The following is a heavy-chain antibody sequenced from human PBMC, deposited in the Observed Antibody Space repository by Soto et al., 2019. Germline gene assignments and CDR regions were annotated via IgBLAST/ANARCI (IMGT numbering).Heavy chain of an antibody. D-gene: IGHD1-26*01. V-gene: IGHV3-74*01. Sequence: EVQLVESGGGLVQPGGSLRLSCAASGFTFSSYWMHWVRQAPGKGLVWVSRINSDGSSTSYADSVKGRFTISRANAKNTLDLQMNCLRAEDTAVYYCARGGSLNWYFDLWGRGTLVTVSS. CDR1: GFTFSSYW. J-gene: IGHJ2*01. CDR3: ARGGSLNWYFDL. CDR2: INSDGSST.